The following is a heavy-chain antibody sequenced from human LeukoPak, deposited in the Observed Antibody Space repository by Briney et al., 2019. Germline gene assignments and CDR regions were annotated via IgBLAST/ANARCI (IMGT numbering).Heavy chain of an antibody. CDR3: VRVVPGTGSLDF. Sequence: GGSLRLSCAASGFTFSDYYMSWIRQAPGKGLEWVSYISSSSSYTNYADSAKGRFTISRDNAKNSLYLQVNSLRAEDTAVYYCVRVVPGTGSLDFWGQGALVTVSS. CDR1: GFTFSDYY. J-gene: IGHJ4*02. CDR2: ISSSSSYT. V-gene: IGHV3-11*06. D-gene: IGHD1-1*01.